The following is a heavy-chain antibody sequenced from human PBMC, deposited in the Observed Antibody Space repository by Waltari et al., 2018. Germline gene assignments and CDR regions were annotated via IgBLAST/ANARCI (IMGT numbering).Heavy chain of an antibody. CDR2: IYTSGST. V-gene: IGHV4-61*02. CDR1: GGSITSGRYY. Sequence: QVQLQESGPGLVKPSQTLSLTCTVSGGSITSGRYYWSWNRQSAGQGLEWIGRIYTSGSTNYNPSLKSRVTISVDTSKNQFSLKLSSVTAADTAVYYCARDTAYCSSTSCPVYYMDVWGKGTTVTVSS. D-gene: IGHD2-2*01. CDR3: ARDTAYCSSTSCPVYYMDV. J-gene: IGHJ6*03.